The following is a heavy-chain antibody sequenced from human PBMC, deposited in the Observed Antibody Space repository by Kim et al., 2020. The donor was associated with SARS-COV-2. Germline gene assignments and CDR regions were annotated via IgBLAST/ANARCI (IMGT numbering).Heavy chain of an antibody. D-gene: IGHD3-3*01. J-gene: IGHJ6*02. CDR1: GGTFSSYA. V-gene: IGHV1-69*13. Sequence: SVKVSCKASGGTFSSYAISWVRQAPGQGLEWMGGIIPIFGTANYAQKFQGRVTITADESTSKAYMELSSLRSEDTAVYYCASRTELRFLEWSTHNYYYYGMDVWGQGTTVTVSS. CDR2: IIPIFGTA. CDR3: ASRTELRFLEWSTHNYYYYGMDV.